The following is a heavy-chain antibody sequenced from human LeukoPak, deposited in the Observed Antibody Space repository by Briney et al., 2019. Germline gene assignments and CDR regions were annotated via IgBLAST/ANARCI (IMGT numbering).Heavy chain of an antibody. Sequence: SVKVSCKASGGTFSSYAISWVRQAPGQGLEWMGGIIPIFGTANYAQTFQGRVTITTDESTSTAYMELSSLRSEDTAVYYCAGERGSTFRFDPWGQGTLVTVSS. CDR3: AGERGSTFRFDP. CDR2: IIPIFGTA. V-gene: IGHV1-69*05. J-gene: IGHJ5*02. CDR1: GGTFSSYA.